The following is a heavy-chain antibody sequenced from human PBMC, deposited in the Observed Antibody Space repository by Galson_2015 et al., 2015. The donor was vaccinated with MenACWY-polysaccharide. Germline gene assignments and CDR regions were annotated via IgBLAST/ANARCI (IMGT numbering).Heavy chain of an antibody. D-gene: IGHD6-19*01. V-gene: IGHV3-23*01. Sequence: SLRLSCAASGFTFSNYAMSWVRQAPGKGLEWVSTISGSASTTYYAGSVKGRFTISRDNSKNTLYLQMNSLRAEDTAVYYCAKYGTAVAGSLRNHFDYWGQGTLVTVSS. J-gene: IGHJ4*02. CDR1: GFTFSNYA. CDR2: ISGSASTT. CDR3: AKYGTAVAGSLRNHFDY.